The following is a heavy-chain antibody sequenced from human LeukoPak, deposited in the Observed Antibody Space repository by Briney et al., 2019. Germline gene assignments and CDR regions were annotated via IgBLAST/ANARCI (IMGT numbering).Heavy chain of an antibody. CDR2: IKQDGREK. J-gene: IGHJ6*02. CDR1: RFIFSNYW. CDR3: ARDQMGPYYGIDV. V-gene: IGHV3-7*03. Sequence: GGSLRLSCAVSRFIFSNYWMRWVRQAPGKGLEWVANIKQDGREKYYVDSVKGRFTISRDNAKNSLSLQMDSLRAEDTAVYYCARDQMGPYYGIDVWGQGTTVTVSS. D-gene: IGHD5-24*01.